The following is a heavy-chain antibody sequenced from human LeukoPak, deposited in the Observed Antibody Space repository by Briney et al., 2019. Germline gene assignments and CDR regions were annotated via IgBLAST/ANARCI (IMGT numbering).Heavy chain of an antibody. Sequence: VESLKISCKGSGYSFTSYWIGWVRQMPGKGPEWMGIIYPGDSDTRYSPSFQGQVTISADKSISTAYLQWSSLKASDTAMYYCARQKAGLLNTFDYWGQGTLVTVSS. CDR2: IYPGDSDT. V-gene: IGHV5-51*01. CDR3: ARQKAGLLNTFDY. J-gene: IGHJ4*02. D-gene: IGHD2-15*01. CDR1: GYSFTSYW.